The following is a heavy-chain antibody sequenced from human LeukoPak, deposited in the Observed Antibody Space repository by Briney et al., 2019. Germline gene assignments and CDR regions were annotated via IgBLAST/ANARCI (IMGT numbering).Heavy chain of an antibody. CDR1: GFTFSSYN. J-gene: IGHJ3*02. D-gene: IGHD2-21*01. CDR2: ISSTSSTI. V-gene: IGHV3-48*04. CDR3: ARTARSVFTFDAFDI. Sequence: PGGSLRLSCAASGFTFSSYNMNWVRQAPGKGLEWVSYISSTSSTIYYADSVEGRFTISRDNAKNSLYLQMNSLRAEDTAVYYCARTARSVFTFDAFDIWGQGTMVTVSS.